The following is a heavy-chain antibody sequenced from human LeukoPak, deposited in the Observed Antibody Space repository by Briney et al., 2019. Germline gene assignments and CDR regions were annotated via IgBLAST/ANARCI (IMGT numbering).Heavy chain of an antibody. V-gene: IGHV4-59*01. Sequence: PSETLSLTCTVSGGSISSYYWSWIRQPPGKGLEWIGYIYYSGSASYNPSLISRATILVDTSKNQFSLTLTSVTAADTAVYYYAREKAHYDILTGYYYAFDIWGQGTMVTVSS. CDR1: GGSISSYY. CDR2: IYYSGSA. CDR3: AREKAHYDILTGYYYAFDI. J-gene: IGHJ3*02. D-gene: IGHD3-9*01.